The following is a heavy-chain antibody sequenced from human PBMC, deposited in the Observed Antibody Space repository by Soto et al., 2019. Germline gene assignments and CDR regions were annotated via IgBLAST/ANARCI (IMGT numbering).Heavy chain of an antibody. CDR1: GYTFTASY. V-gene: IGHV1-2*02. CDR2: IDPNSGDT. CDR3: ARTPYYDFWSGYSFDY. D-gene: IGHD3-3*01. J-gene: IGHJ4*02. Sequence: QVQLVQSGAAVKKPGASVKVSCKASGYTFTASYLHWVRQAPGHGLEWLGWIDPNSGDTKYAQNFEGRVTMTRDTSINTAYLDLSRLKNDDTAVYYCARTPYYDFWSGYSFDYWGQGTLVSVPS.